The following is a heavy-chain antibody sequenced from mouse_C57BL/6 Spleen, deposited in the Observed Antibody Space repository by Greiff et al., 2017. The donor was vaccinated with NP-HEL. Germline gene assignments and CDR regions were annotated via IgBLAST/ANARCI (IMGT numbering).Heavy chain of an antibody. Sequence: VQLQQSDAELVKPGASVKISCKVSGYTFTDHPIHWMKQRPEQGLAWIGYIYPRDGSTKYNEKFKGKATLTADKSSSTAYMQLNSLTSEDSAVYFCARGRYYGSSYGYVDVWGTGTTVTVSS. D-gene: IGHD1-1*01. CDR1: GYTFTDHP. J-gene: IGHJ1*03. CDR2: IYPRDGST. CDR3: ARGRYYGSSYGYVDV. V-gene: IGHV1-78*01.